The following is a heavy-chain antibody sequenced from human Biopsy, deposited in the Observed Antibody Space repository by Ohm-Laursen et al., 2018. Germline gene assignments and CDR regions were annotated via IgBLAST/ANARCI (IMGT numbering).Heavy chain of an antibody. CDR2: INHSGRT. V-gene: IGHV4-34*01. Sequence: TLSLTCAVYGESFNGYYWSWIRQTPGKGLEWIGEINHSGRTNYNPSLKSRVSISVDTSKNQFSLNLNSVTASDTALYFCARHPTGFWFDPWGHGTLVTVSS. CDR1: GESFNGYY. CDR3: ARHPTGFWFDP. J-gene: IGHJ5*02.